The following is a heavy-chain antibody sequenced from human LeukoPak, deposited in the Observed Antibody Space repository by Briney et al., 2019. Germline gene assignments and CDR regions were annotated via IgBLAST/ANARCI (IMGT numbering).Heavy chain of an antibody. J-gene: IGHJ4*02. CDR3: ARGRSIAARGPPK. CDR2: INHSVST. V-gene: IGHV4-34*01. CDR1: GGSFSGYY. Sequence: SETLSLTCAVYGGSFSGYYWSWIRQPPGKGLEWIGEINHSVSTNYNPSLKSRVTISVDTSKNQFSLKLSSVTAADTAVYYCARGRSIAARGPPKRGQGTLVTVSS. D-gene: IGHD6-6*01.